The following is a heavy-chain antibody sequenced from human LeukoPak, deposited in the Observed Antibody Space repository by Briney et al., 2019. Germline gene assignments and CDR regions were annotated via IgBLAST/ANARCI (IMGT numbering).Heavy chain of an antibody. CDR1: GFSFDNYA. J-gene: IGHJ4*02. D-gene: IGHD6-19*01. CDR2: ISGSGGST. V-gene: IGHV3-23*01. CDR3: AKDAPWRAPIAVASLFDY. Sequence: GGSLRLSCAASGFSFDNYAMTWVRQAPGKGLEWVSAISGSGGSTYYADSVKGRFTISRDNSKNTLYLQMNSLRAEDTAVYYCAKDAPWRAPIAVASLFDYWGQGTLVTVSS.